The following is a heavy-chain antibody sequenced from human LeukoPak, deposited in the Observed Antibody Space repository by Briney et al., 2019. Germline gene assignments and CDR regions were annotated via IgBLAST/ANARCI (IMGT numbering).Heavy chain of an antibody. CDR3: ARPRGRWLAQNAFDI. D-gene: IGHD6-19*01. J-gene: IGHJ3*02. CDR2: ISYDGSNK. Sequence: GGSLRLSCAASGFTFSSYGMHWVRQAPGKGLEWVAVISYDGSNKYYADSVKGRFTISRDNSKNTLYLQMNSLRGEDTAVYYCARPRGRWLAQNAFDIWGQGTMVTVSS. V-gene: IGHV3-30*03. CDR1: GFTFSSYG.